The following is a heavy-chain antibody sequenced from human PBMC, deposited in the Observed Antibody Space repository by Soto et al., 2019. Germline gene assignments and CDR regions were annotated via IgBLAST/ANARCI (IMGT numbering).Heavy chain of an antibody. CDR3: TRGACPDN. J-gene: IGHJ4*02. Sequence: EVQVLESGGGLVQPGGSLRLSCVGSGFTFSLYAMSWVRQAPGKGLEWVSTFGGTDGDTYYADSVKGRFTISRDNSKNTGYLQMNSLSAVDTAVYYCTRGACPDNRGQGTLVTVSS. D-gene: IGHD1-20*01. V-gene: IGHV3-23*01. CDR2: FGGTDGDT. CDR1: GFTFSLYA.